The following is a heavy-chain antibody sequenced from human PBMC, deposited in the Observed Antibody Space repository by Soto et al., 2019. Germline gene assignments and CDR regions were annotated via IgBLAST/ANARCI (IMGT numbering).Heavy chain of an antibody. Sequence: ERQLVESGGGLVQSGGSLKLSCAASGFTLSRSDIHWVRQPSGKGLEWVGRIRTKSNNFATSYAESVRGRFTISRDDSDNTASLQMISLKTEDTAIYYCSRHQEGRSMVFYGMDVWGQGTTVTVSS. D-gene: IGHD3-10*01. CDR1: GFTLSRSD. CDR2: IRTKSNNFAT. J-gene: IGHJ6*02. CDR3: SRHQEGRSMVFYGMDV. V-gene: IGHV3-73*02.